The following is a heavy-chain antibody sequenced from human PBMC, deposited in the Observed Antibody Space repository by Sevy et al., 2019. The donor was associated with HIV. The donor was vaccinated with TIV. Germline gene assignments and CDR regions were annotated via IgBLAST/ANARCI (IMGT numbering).Heavy chain of an antibody. V-gene: IGHV3-23*01. CDR1: GFTLSTYA. Sequence: GGSLRLSCAGSGFTLSTYAMSWVRQAPGKGLEWVSGNSVTSGNTYYADSVKGRFSISRDNSKNTLYLQMNSLRAEDTAVYYCAKSDRMYSSVWYVAYFDSWGQGTLVTVSS. D-gene: IGHD6-19*01. J-gene: IGHJ4*02. CDR3: AKSDRMYSSVWYVAYFDS. CDR2: NSVTSGNT.